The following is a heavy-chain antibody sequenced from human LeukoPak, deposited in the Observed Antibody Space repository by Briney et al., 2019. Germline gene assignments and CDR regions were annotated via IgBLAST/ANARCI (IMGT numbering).Heavy chain of an antibody. D-gene: IGHD2-2*01. CDR2: ISGSGGST. CDR3: AKSTGGRIVVVPAAIDY. V-gene: IGHV3-23*01. Sequence: GGSLRLSCAASGFTFSSYAMSWVRQAPGKGLEWVSAISGSGGSTYYAHSVKGRFTISRDNSKNTLYLQMNSLRAEDTAVYYCAKSTGGRIVVVPAAIDYWGQGTLVTVSS. J-gene: IGHJ4*02. CDR1: GFTFSSYA.